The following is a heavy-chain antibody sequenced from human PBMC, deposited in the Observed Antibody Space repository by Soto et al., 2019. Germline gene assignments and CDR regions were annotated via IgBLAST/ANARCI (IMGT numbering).Heavy chain of an antibody. CDR2: ISYDGSNK. Sequence: GGSLRLSCAASGFTFSSYGMHWVRQAPGKGLEWVAVISYDGSNKYYADSVKGRFTISRDNSKNTLYLQMYCLSAEDTAVYYCAKDLDYWGQGTLVTVSS. J-gene: IGHJ4*02. CDR1: GFTFSSYG. V-gene: IGHV3-30*18. CDR3: AKDLDY.